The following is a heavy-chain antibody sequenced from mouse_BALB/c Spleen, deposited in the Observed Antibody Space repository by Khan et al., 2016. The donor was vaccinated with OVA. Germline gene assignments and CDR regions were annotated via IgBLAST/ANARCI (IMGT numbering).Heavy chain of an antibody. J-gene: IGHJ4*01. CDR1: GYTFTNYW. Sequence: VQLKQSGAELAKPGASVKMSCKASGYTFTNYWMHWVKQRPGQGLEWIGYINPSTIYTEYNQKFKDKATLTADKSSSTAYMQLRSLTPEDSAVYYCARRLPPYGYAMDYWGQGTSVTVSS. V-gene: IGHV1-7*01. CDR2: INPSTIYT. D-gene: IGHD2-10*02. CDR3: ARRLPPYGYAMDY.